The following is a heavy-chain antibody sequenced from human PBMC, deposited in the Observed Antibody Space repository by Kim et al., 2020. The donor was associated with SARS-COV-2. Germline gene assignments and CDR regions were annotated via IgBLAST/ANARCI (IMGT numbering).Heavy chain of an antibody. CDR2: IYPGDSDT. CDR3: ARLTYYYDSSGYGINWFDP. V-gene: IGHV5-51*01. J-gene: IGHJ5*02. CDR1: GYSFTSYW. D-gene: IGHD3-22*01. Sequence: GESLKISCKGSGYSFTSYWIGWVRQMPGKGLEWMGIIYPGDSDTRYSPSFQCQVTISADNSISPAYLQWISLKAPDTAMYYRARLTYYYDSSGYGINWFDPWSQGTLVTVSS.